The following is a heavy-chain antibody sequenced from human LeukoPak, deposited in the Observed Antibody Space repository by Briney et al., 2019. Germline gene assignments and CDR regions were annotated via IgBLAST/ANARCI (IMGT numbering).Heavy chain of an antibody. J-gene: IGHJ5*02. V-gene: IGHV3-21*01. D-gene: IGHD6-6*01. Sequence: GGSLRLSCAASGFTFSSYSMNWVRQAPGKGLEWVSSISSSSSYIYYADSVKGRFTISRDNAKNSLYLQMNSLRAEDTAVYYCAASLEYSSSSGNNWFDPWGQGTLVTVSS. CDR3: AASLEYSSSSGNNWFDP. CDR1: GFTFSSYS. CDR2: ISSSSSYI.